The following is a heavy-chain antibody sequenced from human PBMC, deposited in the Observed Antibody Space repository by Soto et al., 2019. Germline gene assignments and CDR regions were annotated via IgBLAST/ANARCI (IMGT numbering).Heavy chain of an antibody. CDR3: AKVLIRLELPTGV. CDR1: GFTFSSYG. D-gene: IGHD1-26*01. Sequence: QVQLVESGGGVVQPGRSLRLSCAASGFTFSSYGMHWVRQAPGKGLEWVAVISYDGSNKYYADSVKGRFTISRDNSKNTLYLQMNSLRAEDTAVYYCAKVLIRLELPTGVWGQGTTVTVSS. CDR2: ISYDGSNK. V-gene: IGHV3-30*18. J-gene: IGHJ6*02.